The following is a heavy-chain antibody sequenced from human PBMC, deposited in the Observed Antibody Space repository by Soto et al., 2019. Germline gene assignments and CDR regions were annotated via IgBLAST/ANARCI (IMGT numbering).Heavy chain of an antibody. D-gene: IGHD7-27*01. CDR2: IIPIFVAS. CDR1: GGTFTTYT. CDR3: ARDGDGNSLAY. V-gene: IGHV1-69*01. Sequence: QVQLVQSGPEVKKPGSSVKVSCKSSGGTFTTYTFSWARQAPGQGLEWMAGIIPIFVASKPAQKYQDGVAITTDESTRTIYMELSSLRSDDTAVYYCARDGDGNSLAYWGQGTLVTVSS. J-gene: IGHJ4*02.